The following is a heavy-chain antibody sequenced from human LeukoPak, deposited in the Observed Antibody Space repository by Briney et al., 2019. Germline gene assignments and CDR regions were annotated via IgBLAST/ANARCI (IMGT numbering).Heavy chain of an antibody. CDR3: ARGRQWELHGSFDY. J-gene: IGHJ4*02. CDR1: GGTFSSYA. Sequence: GASVKVSCKASGGTFSSYAVSWVRQAPGQGLEWMGRIIPILGIANYAQKFQGRVTITADESTSTAYMELSSLRSEDTAVYYCARGRQWELHGSFDYWGQGTLVTVSS. D-gene: IGHD1-26*01. CDR2: IIPILGIA. V-gene: IGHV1-69*04.